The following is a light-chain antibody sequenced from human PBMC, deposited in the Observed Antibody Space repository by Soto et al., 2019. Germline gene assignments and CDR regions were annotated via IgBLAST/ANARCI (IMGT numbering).Light chain of an antibody. CDR2: NNN. Sequence: QSVLTQPPSASGTPGQRVTISGSGSSSNIGSNSVYLYQQVPGTAPKLLIYNNNQRPSGVPDRFSGSNSGTSAYLAISWRRSEDEADYYCAAWDDSLSGEVFGGGTKVTVL. CDR1: SSNIGSNS. V-gene: IGLV1-47*02. J-gene: IGLJ3*02. CDR3: AAWDDSLSGEV.